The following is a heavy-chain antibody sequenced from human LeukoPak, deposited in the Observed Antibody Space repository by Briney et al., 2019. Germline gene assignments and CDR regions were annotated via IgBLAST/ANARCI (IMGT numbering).Heavy chain of an antibody. CDR2: IYYSGST. V-gene: IGHV4-59*01. CDR3: ARYCTNGVCYPNDAFDI. Sequence: SETLSLTCAVYGGSFNDYIWSWIRQPPGKGLEWIGYIYYSGSTNYNPSLKSRVTISVDTSKNQFSLKLSSVTAADTAVYYCARYCTNGVCYPNDAFDIWGQGTMVTVSS. J-gene: IGHJ3*02. CDR1: GGSFNDYI. D-gene: IGHD2-8*01.